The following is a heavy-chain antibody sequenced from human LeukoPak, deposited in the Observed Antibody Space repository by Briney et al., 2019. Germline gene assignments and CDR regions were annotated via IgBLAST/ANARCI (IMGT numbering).Heavy chain of an antibody. V-gene: IGHV4-59*01. Sequence: SETLSLTCIVSGGPISVDYWNWIRQAPGKGLEWIGYIYYTGRTKYNPSLASRLTISIDTSKSQFSLRLTSVTAADTAVYYCARMTYYYDSSGYYARFDPWGQGTLVTVSS. CDR2: IYYTGRT. CDR1: GGPISVDY. CDR3: ARMTYYYDSSGYYARFDP. J-gene: IGHJ5*02. D-gene: IGHD3-22*01.